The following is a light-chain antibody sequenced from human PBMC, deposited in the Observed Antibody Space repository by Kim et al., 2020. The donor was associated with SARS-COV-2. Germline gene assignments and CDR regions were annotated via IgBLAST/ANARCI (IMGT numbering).Light chain of an antibody. V-gene: IGKV1-5*01. J-gene: IGKJ2*01. CDR2: DAS. Sequence: DIQMTQSPSTLSASVGDKVTITCRDSQIISTWLAWYQEKPGKAPKLLIYDASNLEGGVPSKFSGSGSGTECTLTISSLQSDVLATYYCQQYNTYPSTCGKGTKL. CDR1: QIISTW. CDR3: QQYNTYPST.